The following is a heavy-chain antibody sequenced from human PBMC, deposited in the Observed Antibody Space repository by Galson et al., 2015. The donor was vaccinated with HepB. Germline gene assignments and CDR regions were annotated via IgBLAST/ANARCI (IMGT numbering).Heavy chain of an antibody. J-gene: IGHJ3*02. Sequence: SLRLSCAASAFTFSSYSMNWVRQAPGKGLEWVSSISSSSSYIYYADSVKGRFTISRDNAKNSLYLQMNSLRAEDTAVYYCAIFGYSSGWYSGDDAFDIWGQGTMVTVSS. CDR3: AIFGYSSGWYSGDDAFDI. CDR1: AFTFSSYS. CDR2: ISSSSSYI. D-gene: IGHD6-19*01. V-gene: IGHV3-21*01.